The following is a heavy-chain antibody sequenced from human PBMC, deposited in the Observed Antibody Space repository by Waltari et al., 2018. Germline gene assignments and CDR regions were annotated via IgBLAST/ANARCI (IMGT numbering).Heavy chain of an antibody. J-gene: IGHJ3*02. D-gene: IGHD3-10*01. V-gene: IGHV1-24*01. CDR2: FDAGEDET. CDR1: GYTLPELS. CDR3: ATMTSIAMVQGVIITDACDI. Sequence: QVQLVQSGAEVKKPGASVKFSCKVSGYTLPELSMHWVRQAPGNGLGWMGGFDAGEDETSDAQKSQGRGTMTEERSTESSYKERRSQRSDDTAVDYCATMTSIAMVQGVIITDACDIGGQGTMVTVSA.